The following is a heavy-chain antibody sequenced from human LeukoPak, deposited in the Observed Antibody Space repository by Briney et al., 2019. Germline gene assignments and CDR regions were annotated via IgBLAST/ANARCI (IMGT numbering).Heavy chain of an antibody. CDR1: GYTFTSYG. V-gene: IGHV1-18*01. J-gene: IGHJ4*02. Sequence: ASVKVSCKASGYTFTSYGISWVRQAPGQGLGWMGWISAYNGNTNYAQKLQGRVTMTTDTSTSTAYMELRSLRSDDTAVYYCARGAGDYDILTGYFSADYWGQGTLVTVSS. CDR3: ARGAGDYDILTGYFSADY. CDR2: ISAYNGNT. D-gene: IGHD3-9*01.